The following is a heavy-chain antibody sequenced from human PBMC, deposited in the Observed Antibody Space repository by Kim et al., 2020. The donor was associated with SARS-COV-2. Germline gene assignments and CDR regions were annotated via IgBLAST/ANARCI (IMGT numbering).Heavy chain of an antibody. V-gene: IGHV3-9*01. D-gene: IGHD3-10*01. J-gene: IGHJ5*02. CDR2: ISWNSAYI. CDR1: GFNFDDYA. Sequence: GGSLRLSCAASGFNFDDYAMHWVRQAPGKGLEWVSGISWNSAYIGYGDSVKGRFTISRDNAKNSLYLQMNSLRPEDTALYYCAKDKRHGTGSFYMGITDSWGQGTLVSVSS. CDR3: AKDKRHGTGSFYMGITDS.